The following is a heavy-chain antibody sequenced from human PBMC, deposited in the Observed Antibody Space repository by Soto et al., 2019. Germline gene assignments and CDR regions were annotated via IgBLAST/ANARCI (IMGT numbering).Heavy chain of an antibody. J-gene: IGHJ4*02. V-gene: IGHV4-59*08. CDR1: GGSISNYY. Sequence: PSETLSLTCTVSGGSISNYYWSWIRQPPGKGLQWIGYIFSSGSTNYNPSLKSRVNKTIDTSKKQFSLNLRSVTAADTAVYYCARQRRDFDYWGQGSLVTVSS. CDR2: IFSSGST. CDR3: ARQRRDFDY.